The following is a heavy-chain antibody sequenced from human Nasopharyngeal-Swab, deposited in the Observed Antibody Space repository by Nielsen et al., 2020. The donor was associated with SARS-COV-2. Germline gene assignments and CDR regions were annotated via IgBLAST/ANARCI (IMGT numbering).Heavy chain of an antibody. CDR2: INPSGGST. CDR3: ARDPTPTGASVLYYYYYGMDV. V-gene: IGHV1-46*01. D-gene: IGHD4/OR15-4a*01. Sequence: WARQAPGQGLEWMGIINPSGGSTSYAQRFQGRVTMTRDTSTSTVYMELSSLRSEDTAVYYCARDPTPTGASVLYYYYYGMDVWGQGTTVTVSS. J-gene: IGHJ6*02.